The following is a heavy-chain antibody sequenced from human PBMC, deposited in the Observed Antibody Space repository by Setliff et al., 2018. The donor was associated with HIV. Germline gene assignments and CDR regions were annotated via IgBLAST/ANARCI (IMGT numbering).Heavy chain of an antibody. V-gene: IGHV3-23*01. J-gene: IGHJ4*02. CDR1: RFTFSSYA. D-gene: IGHD3-22*01. CDR3: AKDLVYYDSSGDLDY. Sequence: GGSLRLSCAASRFTFSSYAMHWVRQAPGKGLEWVSAISGSGGSPYYADSVKGRFTISRDNSKNTLYLQMNSLRAEDTAVYYCAKDLVYYDSSGDLDYWGQGTLVTVSS. CDR2: ISGSGGSP.